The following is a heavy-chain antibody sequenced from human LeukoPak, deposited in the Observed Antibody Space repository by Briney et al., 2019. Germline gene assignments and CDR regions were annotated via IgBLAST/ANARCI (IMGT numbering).Heavy chain of an antibody. J-gene: IGHJ5*02. CDR1: GFTFSSYE. D-gene: IGHD2-2*01. CDR2: ISSSGSTI. CDR3: AKGGYCSSTSCYVGWFDP. Sequence: GGSLRLSCGASGFTFSSYEMNWVRQAPGKGLEWVSYISSSGSTIYYSDSVKGRFTISRDNAKNSLYLQMNSLRAEDTAVYYCAKGGYCSSTSCYVGWFDPWGQGTLVTVSS. V-gene: IGHV3-48*03.